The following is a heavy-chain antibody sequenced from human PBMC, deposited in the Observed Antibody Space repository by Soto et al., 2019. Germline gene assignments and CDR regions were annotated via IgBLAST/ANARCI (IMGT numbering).Heavy chain of an antibody. Sequence: GESLKISCKGSGYSFTSYWISWVRQMPGKGLEWMGRIDPSDSYTNYSPSYQGHVTISADKSISTAYLQWSSLKASDTAMYYCARHCTITMVRGVTNYYYYYGMDVWGQGTTVTVSS. CDR1: GYSFTSYW. CDR2: IDPSDSYT. CDR3: ARHCTITMVRGVTNYYYYYGMDV. J-gene: IGHJ6*02. V-gene: IGHV5-10-1*01. D-gene: IGHD3-10*01.